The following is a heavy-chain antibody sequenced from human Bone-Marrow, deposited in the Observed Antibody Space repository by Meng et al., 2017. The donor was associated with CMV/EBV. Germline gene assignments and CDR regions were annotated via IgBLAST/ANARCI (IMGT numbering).Heavy chain of an antibody. Sequence: GSLRLSCAVYGGSFSGYYWSWIRQPPGKGLEWIGYIYYSGSTNYNPSLKSRVTISVDTSKNQFSLKLSSVTAADTAVYYCARDLIHYYGMDVWGQGTTVTVSS. CDR1: GGSFSGYY. V-gene: IGHV4-59*01. CDR2: IYYSGST. CDR3: ARDLIHYYGMDV. J-gene: IGHJ6*02.